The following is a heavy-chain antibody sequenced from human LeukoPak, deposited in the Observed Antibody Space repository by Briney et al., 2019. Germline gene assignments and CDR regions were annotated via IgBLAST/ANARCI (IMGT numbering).Heavy chain of an antibody. Sequence: SETLSLTCTVSGGSISSYYWSWIRQPAGKGLEWIGRIYSSGSTDYNPSLKSRVTMSVDTSKNKFSLKLSSVTAADTAVYYCARGDYYGSGKVVAAWGQGTLVTVSS. CDR1: GGSISSYY. CDR2: IYSSGST. D-gene: IGHD3-10*01. J-gene: IGHJ5*02. CDR3: ARGDYYGSGKVVAA. V-gene: IGHV4-4*07.